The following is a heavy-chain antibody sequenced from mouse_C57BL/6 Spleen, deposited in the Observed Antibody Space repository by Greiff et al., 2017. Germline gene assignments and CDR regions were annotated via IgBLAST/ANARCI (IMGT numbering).Heavy chain of an antibody. CDR1: GFSLTSYG. D-gene: IGHD1-1*01. CDR3: AKNDYGSSYWCAY. J-gene: IGHJ3*01. Sequence: VQLQQSGPGLVQPSQSLSITCTVSGFSLTSYGVHWVRQSPGRGLEWLGVIWRGGSTDYNAAFMSILSITKDNSKSQVFFKSNSLQADDTAIYYCAKNDYGSSYWCAYWCQGTLVTVSA. V-gene: IGHV2-5*01. CDR2: IWRGGST.